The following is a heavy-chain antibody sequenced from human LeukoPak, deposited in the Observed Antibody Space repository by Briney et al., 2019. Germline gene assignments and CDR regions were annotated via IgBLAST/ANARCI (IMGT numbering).Heavy chain of an antibody. Sequence: ASVKVSCKASGYTFTGYYIHWVRQAPGQGLDRMGRINPNSGGTSYAQKFQGRVTMTRDTSISTAYMELSRLRSDDTAVYYCARSPLHMGDYTDYWGQGTLVTVSS. J-gene: IGHJ4*02. CDR2: INPNSGGT. CDR1: GYTFTGYY. V-gene: IGHV1-2*02. CDR3: ARSPLHMGDYTDY. D-gene: IGHD4-17*01.